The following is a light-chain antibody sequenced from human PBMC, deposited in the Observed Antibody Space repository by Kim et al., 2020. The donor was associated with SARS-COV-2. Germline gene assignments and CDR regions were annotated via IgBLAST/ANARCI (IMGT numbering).Light chain of an antibody. Sequence: EIVLTQSPGTLSLSPGERATLSCRVSQSVTSSYLAWYQQKPGQTPRLLIYGPSSRATGVPDRFSGSESGTDFTLTISRLEPEDFAVYYCQQYGSSPVTFGQGTKLEI. CDR1: QSVTSSY. CDR3: QQYGSSPVT. J-gene: IGKJ2*01. CDR2: GPS. V-gene: IGKV3-20*01.